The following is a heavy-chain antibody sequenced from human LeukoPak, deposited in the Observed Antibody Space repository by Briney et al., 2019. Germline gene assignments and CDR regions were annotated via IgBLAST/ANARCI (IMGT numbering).Heavy chain of an antibody. CDR3: ARRGCNRCLP. J-gene: IGHJ5*02. D-gene: IGHD1-14*01. CDR2: IYPGDSDT. Sequence: GGSLKIYFKGAGCSFTNYRLDQVRPMPGKGLEWMGIIYPGDSDTRYSPSFQGQVTISADKSISTAYLQWNSLQASDTAMYSCARRGCNRCLPWGQGTLVTVSS. CDR1: GCSFTNYR. V-gene: IGHV5-51*01.